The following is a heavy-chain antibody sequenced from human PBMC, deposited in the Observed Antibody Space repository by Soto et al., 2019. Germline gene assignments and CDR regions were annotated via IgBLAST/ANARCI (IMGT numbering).Heavy chain of an antibody. CDR1: GFTFRSFT. D-gene: IGHD6-13*01. V-gene: IGHV3-21*01. J-gene: IGHJ5*02. CDR3: TRDASRDSSARGWFDP. Sequence: GRSLRLSCAASGFTFRSFTMNWVRQAPGKGLEWVSTISSNSAYIYYTDALRGRFTISRDNAKNSLHLQMNSLRAEDTAVYYCTRDASRDSSARGWFDPWGPGTLVTVSS. CDR2: ISSNSAYI.